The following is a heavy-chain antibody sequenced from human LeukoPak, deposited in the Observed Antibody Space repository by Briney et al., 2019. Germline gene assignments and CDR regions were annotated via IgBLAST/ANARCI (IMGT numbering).Heavy chain of an antibody. CDR3: ASKGSYVDTAILYYFDY. Sequence: GGSLRLSCAASGFTFSSYAMHWVRQAPGKGLEWVAVISYDGSNKYYADSVKGRFTISRDNSKNTLYLQMNSLRAEDTAVYYCASKGSYVDTAILYYFDYWGQGTLVTVSS. D-gene: IGHD5-18*01. J-gene: IGHJ4*02. CDR2: ISYDGSNK. V-gene: IGHV3-30-3*01. CDR1: GFTFSSYA.